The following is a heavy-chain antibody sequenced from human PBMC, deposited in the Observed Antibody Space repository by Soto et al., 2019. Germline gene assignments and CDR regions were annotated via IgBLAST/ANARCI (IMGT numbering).Heavy chain of an antibody. V-gene: IGHV3-21*01. J-gene: IGHJ4*02. D-gene: IGHD6-19*01. Sequence: EVQLVESGGGLVKPGGSLRLSCAASGFTFSSYSMNWVRQAPGKGLEWVSSISSSSSYIYYADSVKGRFTISRDNAKNSPYLQMNSLRAEDTAVYYCARDSRAVAGTGYWGQGTLVTVSS. CDR2: ISSSSSYI. CDR3: ARDSRAVAGTGY. CDR1: GFTFSSYS.